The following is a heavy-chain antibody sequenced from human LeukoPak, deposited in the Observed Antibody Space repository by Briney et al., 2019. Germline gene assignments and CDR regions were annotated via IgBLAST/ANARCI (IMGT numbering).Heavy chain of an antibody. CDR3: ARGVEPLAANTLAY. CDR1: GFTVITND. CDR2: LYSDGNT. D-gene: IGHD1-14*01. Sequence: GGSLRLSCAASGFTVITNDMAWVRQAPGKGLEWGSVLYSDGNTKYADSVQGRFTISRDNSKNTLYLEMNSLSPDDPAVYYCARGVEPLAANTLAYWGQGTLVTVSS. V-gene: IGHV3-53*01. J-gene: IGHJ4*02.